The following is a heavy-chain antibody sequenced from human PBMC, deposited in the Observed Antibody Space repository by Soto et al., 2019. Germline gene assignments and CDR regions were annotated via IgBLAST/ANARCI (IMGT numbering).Heavy chain of an antibody. CDR1: GGSISSRGYY. Sequence: QVQLQESGPGLVKPSQTLSLTCTVSGGSISSRGYYWSWIRQHPGKGLEWIGYIYYSGSTYYNPSXKSRVTISVXPXXXQXXLKLSSVTAADTAVYYCARDSPYDFWSGYTNAFDIWGQGTMVTVSS. CDR3: ARDSPYDFWSGYTNAFDI. V-gene: IGHV4-31*03. J-gene: IGHJ3*02. D-gene: IGHD3-3*01. CDR2: IYYSGST.